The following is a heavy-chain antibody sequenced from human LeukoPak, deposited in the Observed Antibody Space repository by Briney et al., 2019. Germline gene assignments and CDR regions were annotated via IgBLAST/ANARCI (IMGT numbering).Heavy chain of an antibody. Sequence: GGSLRLSCAASGFTVSSNYMSWVRQAPGKELEWVSVIYSGGSTYYADSVKGRFTISRDNSKNTLYLQMNSLRAEDTAVYYCVRGDYGDYTLFDYWGQGTLVTVSS. V-gene: IGHV3-53*01. CDR2: IYSGGST. J-gene: IGHJ4*02. CDR3: VRGDYGDYTLFDY. D-gene: IGHD4-17*01. CDR1: GFTVSSNY.